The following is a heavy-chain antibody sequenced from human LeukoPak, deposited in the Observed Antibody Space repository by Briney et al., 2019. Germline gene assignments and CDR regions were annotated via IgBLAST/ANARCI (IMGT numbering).Heavy chain of an antibody. CDR1: GYTFSSYG. V-gene: IGHV1-18*04. J-gene: IGHJ4*02. Sequence: VASVKVSCKASGYTFSSYGISWGRQAPGQGVEWMGWISDDKGNTNYAQKLQGRVTMTTDTSTSTAYMELRSLRSDDTAVYYCARDRDYGHFDYWGQGTLVTVSS. CDR3: ARDRDYGHFDY. D-gene: IGHD4-17*01. CDR2: ISDDKGNT.